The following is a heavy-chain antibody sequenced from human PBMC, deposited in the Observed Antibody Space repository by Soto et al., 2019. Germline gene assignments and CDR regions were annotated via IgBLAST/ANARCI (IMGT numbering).Heavy chain of an antibody. Sequence: EVQLLESGGGLVQPGGSLRLSCADSVFTFSSYAVSWVRQAPGKGLEWVSAISGSGGSTYYADSVKGRFTISRDNSKNTLYLQMNSLRAEETAVYYCVLAGGSGSYYNELYYYYMDVWGKGTTVTVSS. CDR2: ISGSGGST. CDR3: VLAGGSGSYYNELYYYYMDV. D-gene: IGHD3-10*01. J-gene: IGHJ6*03. CDR1: VFTFSSYA. V-gene: IGHV3-23*01.